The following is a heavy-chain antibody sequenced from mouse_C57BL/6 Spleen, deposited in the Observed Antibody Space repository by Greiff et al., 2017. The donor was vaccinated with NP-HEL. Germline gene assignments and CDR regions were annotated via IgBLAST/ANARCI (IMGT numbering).Heavy chain of an antibody. V-gene: IGHV1-52*01. CDR1: GYTFTSYW. D-gene: IGHD2-1*01. CDR2: IDPSDSET. J-gene: IGHJ2*01. Sequence: QVQLKQPGAELVRPGSSVKLSCKASGYTFTSYWMHWVKQRPIQGLEWIGNIDPSDSETHYNQKFKDKATLTVDKSSSTAYMQLSSLTSEDSAVYYCARSDGNYVDYWGQGTTLTVSS. CDR3: ARSDGNYVDY.